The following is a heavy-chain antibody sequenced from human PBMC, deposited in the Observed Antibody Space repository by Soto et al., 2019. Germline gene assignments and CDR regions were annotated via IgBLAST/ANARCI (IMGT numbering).Heavy chain of an antibody. D-gene: IGHD3-3*01. CDR3: ARRQRFDFWSSYSYSNHGLDV. CDR1: GGSVSSDNS. Sequence: VQLQESGPGLVKPSGTLSLTCAVSGGSVSSDNSWTWVRQPPGKSLEWIGEVFHSGNSNSNPSLKRRVPMSVDKSKNQFSLRLNSVTAADTAVYYCARRQRFDFWSSYSYSNHGLDVWGQGTKVAVSS. CDR2: VFHSGNS. V-gene: IGHV4-4*02. J-gene: IGHJ6*02.